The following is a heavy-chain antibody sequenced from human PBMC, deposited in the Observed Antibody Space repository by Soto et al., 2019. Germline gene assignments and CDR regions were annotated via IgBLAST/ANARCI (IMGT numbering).Heavy chain of an antibody. Sequence: GGSLRLSCAASGFTFSSYSMNWVRQAPGKGLEWVSSISSSSSYIYYADSVKGRFTISRDNAKNSLYLQMNSLRAEDTAVYCCARDHGSGWHYYYYGMDVWGQGTTVTVSS. CDR2: ISSSSSYI. V-gene: IGHV3-21*01. J-gene: IGHJ6*02. D-gene: IGHD6-19*01. CDR3: ARDHGSGWHYYYYGMDV. CDR1: GFTFSSYS.